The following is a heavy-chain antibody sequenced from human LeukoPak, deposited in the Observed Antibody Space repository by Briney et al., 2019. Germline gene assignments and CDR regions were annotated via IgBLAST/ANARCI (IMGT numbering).Heavy chain of an antibody. J-gene: IGHJ3*02. CDR3: AKTYCGGDCYSRSDAFDI. D-gene: IGHD2-21*02. Sequence: GRSLRLSCSASGFTFSDYGMHWVRQAPGKGLEWVAVISYDGSNKYYADSVKGRFTISRDNSKNTLYLQMNSLRAEDTAVYYCAKTYCGGDCYSRSDAFDIWGQGTMVTVSS. V-gene: IGHV3-30*19. CDR2: ISYDGSNK. CDR1: GFTFSDYG.